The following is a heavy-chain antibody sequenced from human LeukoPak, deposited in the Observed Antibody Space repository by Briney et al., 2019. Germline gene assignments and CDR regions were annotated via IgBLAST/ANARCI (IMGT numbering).Heavy chain of an antibody. D-gene: IGHD5-24*01. CDR2: LYSGGTT. CDR3: AMDSSWLPLKFDY. CDR1: GFIVSTNY. J-gene: IGHJ4*02. Sequence: PGGSLRLSCAASGFIVSTNYMSWVCQAPGKGLEWVSVLYSGGTTYYADSVKGRFTISRDNSKNTLYLQMNSLRAEDTAVYYCAMDSSWLPLKFDYWGQGTLVTVST. V-gene: IGHV3-66*01.